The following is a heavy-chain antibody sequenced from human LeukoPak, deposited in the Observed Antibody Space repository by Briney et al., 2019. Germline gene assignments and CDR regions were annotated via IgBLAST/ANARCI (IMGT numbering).Heavy chain of an antibody. CDR2: ISSSGSTI. V-gene: IGHV3-48*03. D-gene: IGHD3-22*01. J-gene: IGHJ4*02. CDR1: GFTFSSYE. Sequence: TGGSLRLSCAASGFTFSSYEMNWVRQAPGKGLEWVSYISSSGSTIYYADSVKGRFTISRDNAKNSLYLQMNSLRAEDTAVYYCARDWRSPYNSTGYYPYYFDSWGQGTLVTVSS. CDR3: ARDWRSPYNSTGYYPYYFDS.